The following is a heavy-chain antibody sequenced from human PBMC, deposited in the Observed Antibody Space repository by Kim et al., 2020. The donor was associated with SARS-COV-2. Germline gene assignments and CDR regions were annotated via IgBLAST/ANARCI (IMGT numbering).Heavy chain of an antibody. CDR1: GFTFSNYA. D-gene: IGHD2-8*01. J-gene: IGHJ6*01. CDR3: ATAVSQTYYYGMDV. V-gene: IGHV3-23*01. CDR2: ISVGTGST. Sequence: GGSLRLSCAASGFTFSNYAMTWVRQAPGKGLEWVSAISVGTGSTYYADSVKGRFTISRDNSKSTLSLQMSSLRAEDTAVYYCATAVSQTYYYGMDVWGQGTTVTVSS.